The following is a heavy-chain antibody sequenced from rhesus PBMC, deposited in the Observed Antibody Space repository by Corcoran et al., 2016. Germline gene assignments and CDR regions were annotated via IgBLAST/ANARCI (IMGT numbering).Heavy chain of an antibody. J-gene: IGHJ4*01. V-gene: IGHV3S25*01. CDR2: INTGGGST. Sequence: EVQLVESGGGLVQPGGSLRLSCAASGFPFSSYHMYLVRPAPGKGVEWIAAINTGGGSTYYADSVKGRFTISRDNSKNTLSLQMNSLRAEDTAVYYCAKARIAAALDYWGQGVLVTVSS. CDR1: GFPFSSYH. D-gene: IGHD6-25*01. CDR3: AKARIAAALDY.